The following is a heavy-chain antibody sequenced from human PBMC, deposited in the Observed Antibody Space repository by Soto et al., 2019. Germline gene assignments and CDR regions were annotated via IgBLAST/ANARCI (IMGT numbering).Heavy chain of an antibody. CDR3: ARAYDFWSGSNNWFDP. Sequence: SETLSLTCTVSGGSVSSGSYYWSWIRQPPGKGLEWIGYIYYSGSTNYNPSLKRRVTISVDTSKNQFSLKLSSVTAADTAVYYCARAYDFWSGSNNWFDPWGQGTLVTVSS. J-gene: IGHJ5*02. D-gene: IGHD3-3*01. CDR2: IYYSGST. CDR1: GGSVSSGSYY. V-gene: IGHV4-61*01.